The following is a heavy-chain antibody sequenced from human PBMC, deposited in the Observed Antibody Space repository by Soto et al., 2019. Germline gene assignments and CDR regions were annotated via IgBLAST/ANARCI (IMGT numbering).Heavy chain of an antibody. CDR3: AKDGGIAAAGPKTNWFDP. Sequence: GGSLRLSCAASGFTFSSYAMSWVRQAPGKGLEWVSAISGSGGSTYYADSVKGRFTISRDNSKNTLYLQMNSLRAEDTAVYYCAKDGGIAAAGPKTNWFDPWGQGTLVTVSS. D-gene: IGHD6-13*01. CDR1: GFTFSSYA. J-gene: IGHJ5*02. V-gene: IGHV3-23*01. CDR2: ISGSGGST.